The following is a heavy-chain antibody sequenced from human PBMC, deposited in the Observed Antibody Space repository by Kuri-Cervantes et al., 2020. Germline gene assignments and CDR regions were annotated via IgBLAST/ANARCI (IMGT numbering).Heavy chain of an antibody. D-gene: IGHD6-13*01. CDR3: ARRLAAAGNWFDP. V-gene: IGHV4-34*01. Sequence: SETLSLTCAVYGGSFSGYYWSWIRQPPGKGLEWIGEINHSGSTNYNPSLKNRVTISVDTSKNQFSLKLSSVTAADTAVYYCARRLAAAGNWFDPWGQRTLVTVSS. J-gene: IGHJ5*02. CDR2: INHSGST. CDR1: GGSFSGYY.